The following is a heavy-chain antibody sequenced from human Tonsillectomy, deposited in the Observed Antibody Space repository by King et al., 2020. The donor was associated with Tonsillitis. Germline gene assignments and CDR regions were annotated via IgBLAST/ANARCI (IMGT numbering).Heavy chain of an antibody. CDR3: ARHRGRSFEWLLPFDS. Sequence: QLVQSGAEAKKPGESLKISCKGSGYTFTNYWIGWVRQMPGKGLEWMGLIYPGDSDTRYSPSFQGQVTFSADRSISTAYLQWSSLKASDTAMYYCARHRGRSFEWLLPFDSWGQGTLVTVSS. CDR1: GYTFTNYW. D-gene: IGHD3-9*01. V-gene: IGHV5-51*01. CDR2: IYPGDSDT. J-gene: IGHJ4*02.